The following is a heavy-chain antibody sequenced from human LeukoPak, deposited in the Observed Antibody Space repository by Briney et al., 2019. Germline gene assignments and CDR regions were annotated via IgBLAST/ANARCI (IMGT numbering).Heavy chain of an antibody. J-gene: IGHJ4*02. V-gene: IGHV4-59*08. CDR3: ARGLGLTAVTEYYFDE. D-gene: IGHD4-17*01. Sequence: PSETLSLTCTASGVTVSIYYWSWIRQPPGKGLEWIGDISYSGSTDYNPSLKTRVTISVATSKNQCSLKLSSVTAGDTAVYYWARGLGLTAVTEYYFDERREGRLVTVSS. CDR1: GVTVSIYY. CDR2: ISYSGST.